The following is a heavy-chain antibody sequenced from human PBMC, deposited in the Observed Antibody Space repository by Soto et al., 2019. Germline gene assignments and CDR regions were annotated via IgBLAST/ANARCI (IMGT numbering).Heavy chain of an antibody. CDR1: RFDFTSYG. CDR3: ARGFCANRVCYYFLDL. V-gene: IGHV3-30*03. D-gene: IGHD2-8*01. Sequence: GGSLRPSCPASRFDFTSYGMRWLRRAPGKGLEGVAVMSNDGNNHFYADSVRGRFIISRDTSKNTLFLLMTSLRPEDTAVYRCARGFCANRVCYYFLDLWGPGALVTVSS. J-gene: IGHJ5*02. CDR2: MSNDGNNH.